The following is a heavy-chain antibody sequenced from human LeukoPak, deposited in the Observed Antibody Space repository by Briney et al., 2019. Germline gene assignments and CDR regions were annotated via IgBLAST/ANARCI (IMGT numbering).Heavy chain of an antibody. D-gene: IGHD3-10*01. CDR1: GFTFSNYW. J-gene: IGHJ6*03. CDR2: IKQDGSEN. Sequence: GGSLRLSGAASGFTFSNYWMSWVRQDPGKGLEWVANIKQDGSENYYVDSVKGRFIISRDNAKNSLYLHMNSLRAEDTAVYYCARRYYGLGTFPDLSYYYYMDVWGKGTTVAISS. V-gene: IGHV3-7*01. CDR3: ARRYYGLGTFPDLSYYYYMDV.